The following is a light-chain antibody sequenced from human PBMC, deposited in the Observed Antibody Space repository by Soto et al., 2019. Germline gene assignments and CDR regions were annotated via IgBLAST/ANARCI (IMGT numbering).Light chain of an antibody. Sequence: QSVLTQPPSVSAAPGQKVTISCSGSTSNIGNNYVAWYQQLPGAAPKPLISNNNERPSGIPDRFSGSKSGTSATLDITGLQTGDEADYYCATWDNSLKSGLFGGGTKLTVL. CDR1: TSNIGNNY. J-gene: IGLJ2*01. V-gene: IGLV1-51*01. CDR3: ATWDNSLKSGL. CDR2: NNN.